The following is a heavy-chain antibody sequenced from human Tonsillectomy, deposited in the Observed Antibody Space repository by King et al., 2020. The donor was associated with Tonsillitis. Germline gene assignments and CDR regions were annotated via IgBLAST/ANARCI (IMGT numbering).Heavy chain of an antibody. CDR3: ARSQGYCSGGSCYPDDDYFDL. Sequence: VQLVESGGGLAQPGGSLRLSCEASGFIFSRYTMNWVRQAPGKGLEWIAYISSSSRNIYYADSVNGRFTISRDNAKNSLSLQMNSLRAEDTAVYYCARSQGYCSGGSCYPDDDYFDLWGHGTLVTVSS. D-gene: IGHD2-15*01. CDR1: GFIFSRYT. V-gene: IGHV3-48*01. CDR2: ISSSSRNI. J-gene: IGHJ4*01.